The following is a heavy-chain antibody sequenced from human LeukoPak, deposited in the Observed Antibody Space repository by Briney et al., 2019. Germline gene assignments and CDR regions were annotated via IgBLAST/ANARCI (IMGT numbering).Heavy chain of an antibody. D-gene: IGHD2/OR15-2a*01. Sequence: SETLSLTCTVSGGSISSYYWSWIRQPAGKGLEWIGRIYTSGSTYYNPSLKSRITISVDTSKNQFSLKLSSVTAADTAVYYCASTTYSKHDYYYYMDVWGKGTTVTVSS. J-gene: IGHJ6*03. CDR3: ASTTYSKHDYYYYMDV. CDR2: IYTSGST. V-gene: IGHV4-4*07. CDR1: GGSISSYY.